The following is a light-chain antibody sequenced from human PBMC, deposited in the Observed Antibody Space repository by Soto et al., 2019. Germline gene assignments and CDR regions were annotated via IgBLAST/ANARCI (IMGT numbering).Light chain of an antibody. CDR3: QQYGSSSSLT. Sequence: EIVLTQSPGTLSLSPGERATLSCRASQSVSSSYLAWYQQKPGQAPRLLIYGASSRATGIPDRFSGSGSGTDFTLTISRLEPEDFAAYYCQQYGSSSSLTFGGGAKVDIK. J-gene: IGKJ4*01. V-gene: IGKV3-20*01. CDR2: GAS. CDR1: QSVSSSY.